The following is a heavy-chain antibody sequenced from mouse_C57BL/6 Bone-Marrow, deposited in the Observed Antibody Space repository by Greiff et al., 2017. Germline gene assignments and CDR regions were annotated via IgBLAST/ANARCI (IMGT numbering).Heavy chain of an antibody. J-gene: IGHJ2*01. D-gene: IGHD1-1*01. V-gene: IGHV1-74*01. CDR3: AIEFITTVVADY. CDR1: GYTFTSYW. CDR2: LHPSDSDT. Sequence: VQLQQPGAELVKPGASVKVSCKASGYTFTSYWMHWVKQRPGQSLEWIGRLHPSDSDTNYNQKFKGKATCTVDKSSSTAYMQLSSLTSKDSAVYYCAIEFITTVVADYWGQGTTRTVSS.